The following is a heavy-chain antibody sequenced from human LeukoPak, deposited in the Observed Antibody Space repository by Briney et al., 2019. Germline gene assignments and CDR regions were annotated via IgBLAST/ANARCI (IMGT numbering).Heavy chain of an antibody. CDR2: ISSSSSYI. J-gene: IGHJ6*02. CDR1: GFTFSSYS. V-gene: IGHV3-21*01. CDR3: ARDCSSTSCHYYYYYGMDV. Sequence: PGGSLRLSCAASGFTFSSYSMNWVRQAPGKGLEWVSSISSSSSYIYYADSVKGRFTISRDNAKNSLYLQMNSLRAEDTAVYYCARDCSSTSCHYYYYYGMDVWGQGTTVTVFS. D-gene: IGHD2-2*01.